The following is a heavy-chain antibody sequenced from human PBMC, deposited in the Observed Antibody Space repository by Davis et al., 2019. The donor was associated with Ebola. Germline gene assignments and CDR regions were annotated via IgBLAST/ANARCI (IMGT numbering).Heavy chain of an antibody. Sequence: PGGSLRLSCAASGFTFGDYWMTWVRQAPGKGLEWVSFISASGSPIYYADSIKGRFTISRDTARNSVHLQMDSLRAEDTAIYYCARGPLTALDYWGQGTLVTVSS. CDR3: ARGPLTALDY. J-gene: IGHJ4*02. CDR2: ISASGSPI. D-gene: IGHD3-9*01. V-gene: IGHV3-11*01. CDR1: GFTFGDYW.